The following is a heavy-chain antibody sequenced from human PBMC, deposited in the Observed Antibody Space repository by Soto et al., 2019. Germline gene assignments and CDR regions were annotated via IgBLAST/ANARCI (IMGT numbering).Heavy chain of an antibody. CDR3: ARGGGVGVAGSAAFDM. V-gene: IGHV1-2*02. Sequence: QLHLVQSGAVVKKPGASVTVSCSASGYPVTAYSMHWVRQAPGRGLEWMGGINPATGAAKYTQTFQGRVTMTRDTSTSTVFMELSGLTSEDTAGFYWARGGGVGVAGSAAFDMWGQGTLVTVSS. CDR2: INPATGAA. J-gene: IGHJ3*02. CDR1: GYPVTAYS. D-gene: IGHD3-3*01.